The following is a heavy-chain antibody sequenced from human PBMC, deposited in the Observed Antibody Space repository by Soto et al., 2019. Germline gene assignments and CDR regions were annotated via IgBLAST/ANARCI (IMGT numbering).Heavy chain of an antibody. Sequence: XTVKVSCSDSGYTFTSYGIHLVRQAPGQGLECMGWISAYNGNTNYAQKLQGRVTMTTDTSTSTAYMELRSLRSDDTAVYYCARIYYYDSSGYYLDHWGQGTLVTVSS. CDR2: ISAYNGNT. CDR1: GYTFTSYG. J-gene: IGHJ4*02. V-gene: IGHV1-18*04. D-gene: IGHD3-22*01. CDR3: ARIYYYDSSGYYLDH.